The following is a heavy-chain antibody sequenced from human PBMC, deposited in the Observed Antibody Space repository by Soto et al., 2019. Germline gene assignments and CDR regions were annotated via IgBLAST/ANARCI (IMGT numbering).Heavy chain of an antibody. CDR2: ISDDGRT. V-gene: IGHV3-53*01. CDR1: GFSVDNIF. CDR3: SRDHSSGGYHY. D-gene: IGHD2-8*02. Sequence: PGGSLRLSCVASGFSVDNIFMSWVRQAPGKGLQWVSTISDDGRTYYADSVKGRFSLSRDKSRNTLYLQMNRLRVEDTAVYYCSRDHSSGGYHYRGQGSLVTVSS. J-gene: IGHJ4*02.